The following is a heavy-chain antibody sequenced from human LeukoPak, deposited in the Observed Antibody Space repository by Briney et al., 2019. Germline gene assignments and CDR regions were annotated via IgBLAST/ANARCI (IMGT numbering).Heavy chain of an antibody. CDR3: AKEDVAGTWLSDY. CDR2: ISGGGGST. D-gene: IGHD6-19*01. CDR1: GFTFSSYA. V-gene: IGHV3-23*01. Sequence: GGSLRLSCAASGFTFSSYAMSWVRQAPGKGLEWVSAISGGGGSTYYADSVKGRFTISRDNSKNTLYLQMNSLRAEDMAVYYCAKEDVAGTWLSDYWGQGTLVTVSS. J-gene: IGHJ4*02.